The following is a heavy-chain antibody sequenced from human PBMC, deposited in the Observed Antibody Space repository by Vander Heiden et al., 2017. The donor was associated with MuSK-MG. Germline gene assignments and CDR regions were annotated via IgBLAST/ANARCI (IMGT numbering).Heavy chain of an antibody. Sequence: QVQLVQSGAEVKKPGASVTVSCKASGYTFTSYYMHWVRQAPVQGLGWRGIINPSGGSTSDEQKFQGRVTMNKDTATSTGYMELSSRRYEDTSVYYCARERDDYDSSGYDRLFDYWGQGTRGTVAA. CDR2: INPSGGST. CDR1: GYTFTSYY. D-gene: IGHD3-22*01. CDR3: ARERDDYDSSGYDRLFDY. V-gene: IGHV1-46*01. J-gene: IGHJ4*02.